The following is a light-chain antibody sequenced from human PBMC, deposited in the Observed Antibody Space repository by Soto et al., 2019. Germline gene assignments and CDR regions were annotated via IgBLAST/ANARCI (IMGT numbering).Light chain of an antibody. CDR2: GAS. CDR3: QQYGTSPT. V-gene: IGKV3-20*01. J-gene: IGKJ5*01. Sequence: EIVFTQSPGTLSLFPGDRATLSCRASQSRITRYLAWYQQKHGQAPRPLIYGASSRATGLPDRFSGSGSGTDFTLTISRLEPEDFAVYSCQQYGTSPTFGQGTRLEIK. CDR1: QSRITRY.